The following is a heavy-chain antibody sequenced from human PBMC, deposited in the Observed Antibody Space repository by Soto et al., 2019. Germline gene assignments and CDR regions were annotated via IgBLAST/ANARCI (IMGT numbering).Heavy chain of an antibody. CDR3: ARHSYSSSWHWFDP. CDR2: IYYSGST. CDR1: GGSISSSSYY. Sequence: LSLTCTVSGGSISSSSYYWGWIRQPPGKGLEWIGSIYYSGSTYYNPSLKSRVTISVDTSKNQFSLKLSSVTAADTAVYYCARHSYSSSWHWFDPWGQGTLVTVSS. D-gene: IGHD6-13*01. V-gene: IGHV4-39*01. J-gene: IGHJ5*02.